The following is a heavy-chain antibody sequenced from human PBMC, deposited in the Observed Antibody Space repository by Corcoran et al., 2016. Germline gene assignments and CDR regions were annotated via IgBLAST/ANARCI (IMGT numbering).Heavy chain of an antibody. J-gene: IGHJ4*02. CDR1: GFTFSSYG. CDR2: ISYDGSNK. CDR3: AKEGRDWNYLDY. V-gene: IGHV3-30*18. D-gene: IGHD1-1*01. Sequence: QVQLVESGGGVVQPGRSLRLSCAASGFTFSSYGMHWVRQAPGKGLEWVAVISYDGSNKYYADSVKGRFTISRDNSKNTLYLQMNSLRAEDTAVYYCAKEGRDWNYLDYWGQGTLVTVSS.